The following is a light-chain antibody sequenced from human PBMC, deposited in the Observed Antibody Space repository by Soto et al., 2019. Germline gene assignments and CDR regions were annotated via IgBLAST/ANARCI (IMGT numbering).Light chain of an antibody. J-gene: IGKJ4*02. CDR3: QQYYTWPLT. CDR2: GAS. CDR1: QSVSSN. Sequence: EIVMTQSPATLSVSPGERATLSCRASQSVSSNFAWYQQKPGQAPRLLIYGASTRASGIPARFSGSGSGTEFTLTISSLQSEDFAVYYCQQYYTWPLTFGGGTKVEIK. V-gene: IGKV3-15*01.